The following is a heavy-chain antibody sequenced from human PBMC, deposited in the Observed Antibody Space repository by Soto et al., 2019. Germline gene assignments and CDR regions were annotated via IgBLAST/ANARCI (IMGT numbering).Heavy chain of an antibody. CDR1: GFTFSSYA. D-gene: IGHD6-19*01. J-gene: IGHJ4*02. Sequence: EVQLLESAGGLVQPGGSLSLSCAASGFTFSSYAMRWVRQAPGKGLEWVSAISGSGANTYYPDSVKGRFTISRDNSKNTLFLQLNSLRAEDTAVYYCAKCAGSGWYPDYWGQGTLVTVSS. V-gene: IGHV3-23*01. CDR3: AKCAGSGWYPDY. CDR2: ISGSGANT.